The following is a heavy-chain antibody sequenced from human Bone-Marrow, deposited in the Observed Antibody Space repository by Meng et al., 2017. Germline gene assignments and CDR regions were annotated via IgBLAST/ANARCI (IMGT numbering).Heavy chain of an antibody. CDR2: IYYSGST. V-gene: IGHV4-38-2*01. CDR3: ASGARAGRNYFDY. CDR1: GFTFSDYY. J-gene: IGHJ4*02. D-gene: IGHD6-19*01. Sequence: ESLKISCAASGFTFSDYYMSWVRQPPGKGLEWIGSIYYSGSTYYNPSLKSRVTISVDTSKNQFSLKLSSVTAADTAVYYCASGARAGRNYFDYWGQGTLVTVS.